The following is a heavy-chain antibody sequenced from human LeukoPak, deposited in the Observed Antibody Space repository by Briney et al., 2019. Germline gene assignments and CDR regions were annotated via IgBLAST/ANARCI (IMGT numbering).Heavy chain of an antibody. Sequence: GGSLRLSCTASGFTFSAYAMMWVRQPPGKGPEWVSAIRGGGSAFYADSVKGRFTISRDNSKYTLFLQMNSLRAEDTAVYYCARDPNGDYIGAFDMWGPGTMVTVSS. CDR2: IRGGGSA. CDR3: ARDPNGDYIGAFDM. D-gene: IGHD4-17*01. CDR1: GFTFSAYA. V-gene: IGHV3-23*01. J-gene: IGHJ3*02.